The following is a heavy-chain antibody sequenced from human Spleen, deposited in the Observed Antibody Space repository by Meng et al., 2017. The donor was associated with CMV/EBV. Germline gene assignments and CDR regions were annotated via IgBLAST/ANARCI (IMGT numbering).Heavy chain of an antibody. CDR1: GFTFSGYG. CDR3: AKGQTCCGEDWFDP. V-gene: IGHV3-30*02. Sequence: GGSLRLSCAASGFTFSGYGMHWVRQAPGKGLEWIAFIRFDGSITAYADFVKGRFTISRDNSKNTLYLQMNSLRAEDTAVYYCAKGQTCCGEDWFDPWGQGTLVTVSS. CDR2: IRFDGSIT. D-gene: IGHD2-21*01. J-gene: IGHJ5*02.